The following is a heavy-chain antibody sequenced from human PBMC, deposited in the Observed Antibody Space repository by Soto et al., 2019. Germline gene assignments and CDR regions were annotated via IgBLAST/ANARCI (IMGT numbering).Heavy chain of an antibody. CDR3: DKAISDNYAPSDY. D-gene: IGHD3-22*01. J-gene: IGHJ4*02. Sequence: EVHLLESGGGLVQPGGSLRLSCAASGFSFSSFAMSWVRQAPGKGLEWVSVISDRDGSTYFADSVKGRYTISRDDSKSTLYLQRNGLRGDDTAIYYCDKAISDNYAPSDYWGQGTQVTVSS. V-gene: IGHV3-23*01. CDR1: GFSFSSFA. CDR2: ISDRDGST.